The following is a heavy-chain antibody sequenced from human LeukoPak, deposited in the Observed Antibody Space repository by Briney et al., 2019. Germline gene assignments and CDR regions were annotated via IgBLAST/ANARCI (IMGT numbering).Heavy chain of an antibody. CDR3: ARARSGTMVRGVIKTIDY. CDR1: GYTFTSYG. J-gene: IGHJ4*02. D-gene: IGHD3-10*01. Sequence: GASVKVSCKASGYTFTSYGISWVRQAPGQGLEWMGWISAYNGNTNYAQKLQGRVTMTTDTSTSTAYMELRSLRSDDTAVYYCARARSGTMVRGVIKTIDYWGQGTLVTVSS. V-gene: IGHV1-18*01. CDR2: ISAYNGNT.